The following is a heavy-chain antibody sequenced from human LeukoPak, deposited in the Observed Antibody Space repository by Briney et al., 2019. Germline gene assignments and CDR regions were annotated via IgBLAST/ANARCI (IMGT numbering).Heavy chain of an antibody. V-gene: IGHV5-51*01. D-gene: IGHD7-27*01. Sequence: GESLKISCKGSGYSFPSYWIGWVRQMPGKGLEWMGIIYPGDSDTRYSPSFQGQVTISVDKSISTAYLQWSGLKASDTAMYYCARRYPLTGDAFNIWGQGTMVTVSS. CDR2: IYPGDSDT. CDR3: ARRYPLTGDAFNI. CDR1: GYSFPSYW. J-gene: IGHJ3*02.